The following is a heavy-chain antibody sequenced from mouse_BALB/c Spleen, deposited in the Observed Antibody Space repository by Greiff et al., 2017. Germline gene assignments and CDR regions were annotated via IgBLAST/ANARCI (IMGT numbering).Heavy chain of an antibody. V-gene: IGHV1S135*01. J-gene: IGHJ4*01. CDR3: ATRDYGDYYAMDY. CDR1: GYSFTDYN. Sequence: EVKLMESGPELVKPGASVKVSCKASGYSFTDYNMYWVKQSHGKSLEWIGYIDPYNGGTSYNQKFKGKATLTVDKSSSTAFMYLNSLTSEDSAVYYCATRDYGDYYAMDYWGQGTSVTVSS. D-gene: IGHD2-4*01. CDR2: IDPYNGGT.